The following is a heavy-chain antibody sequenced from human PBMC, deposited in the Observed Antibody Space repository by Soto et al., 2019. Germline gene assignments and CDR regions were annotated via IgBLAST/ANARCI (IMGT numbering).Heavy chain of an antibody. V-gene: IGHV4-4*02. CDR2: IDHSGTT. CDR1: GVSISIPNW. J-gene: IGHJ3*02. CDR3: ARGKFYAFDI. Sequence: QVQLQESGPGLVKPSGTLSLTCAVSGVSISIPNWWAWVRQAPGKGLEWIGEIDHSGTTNYNPSLTSRVTISLDRSKNQFSLRLSSVAAADTAVYFCARGKFYAFDIWGQGTMVTVSS.